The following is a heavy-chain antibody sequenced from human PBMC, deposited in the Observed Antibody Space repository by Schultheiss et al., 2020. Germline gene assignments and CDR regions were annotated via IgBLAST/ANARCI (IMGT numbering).Heavy chain of an antibody. Sequence: SQTLSLTCAVYGGSFSGYYWSWIRQPPGKGLEWIGYIYHSGSTYYNPSLKSRVTISVDTSKNQFSLKLSSVTAADTAVYYCARDSSSYDSSGYYYFAFDIWGQGTMVTVSS. J-gene: IGHJ3*02. CDR1: GGSFSGYY. D-gene: IGHD3-22*01. V-gene: IGHV4-34*01. CDR2: IYHSGST. CDR3: ARDSSSYDSSGYYYFAFDI.